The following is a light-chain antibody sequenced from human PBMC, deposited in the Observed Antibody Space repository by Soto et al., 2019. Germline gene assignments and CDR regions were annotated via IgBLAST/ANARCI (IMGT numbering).Light chain of an antibody. CDR1: QTISSW. J-gene: IGKJ4*01. CDR2: KAS. V-gene: IGKV1-5*03. Sequence: DIPMTQSPSTLSGSVGDRVTITCRASQTISSWLAWYQQKPGKAPKLLIYKASTLKSGVPSRFSGSGSGTEFTLTISSLQPDDFATYYCQQYNSFPLTFGGGTKVEIK. CDR3: QQYNSFPLT.